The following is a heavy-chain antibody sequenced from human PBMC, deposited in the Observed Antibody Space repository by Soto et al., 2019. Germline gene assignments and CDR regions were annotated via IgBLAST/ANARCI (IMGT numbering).Heavy chain of an antibody. CDR1: GGSFSGYY. V-gene: IGHV4-34*01. J-gene: IGHJ6*03. Sequence: SETLSLTCAVYGGSFSGYYWSWIRQPPGKGLEWIGEINHSGSTNYNPSLKSRVTISVDTSKNQFSLKLSSVTAADTAVYYCARGGAGTTFFQFYYYMDVWGKGTTVTVSS. D-gene: IGHD1-7*01. CDR2: INHSGST. CDR3: ARGGAGTTFFQFYYYMDV.